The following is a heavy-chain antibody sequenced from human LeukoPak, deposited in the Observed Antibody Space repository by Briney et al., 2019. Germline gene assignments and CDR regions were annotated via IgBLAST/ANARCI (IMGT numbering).Heavy chain of an antibody. CDR1: GFTFSDSY. V-gene: IGHV3-11*04. CDR2: IDKSGGTT. D-gene: IGHD7-27*01. CDR3: GRGHWGLDY. Sequence: GGSLRLSCEVSGFTFSDSYMTWIRQAPGKGLEWVAFIDKSGGTTYYADSVKGRFTISRDNAKSSLYLEMNSLRAEDTAVYYCGRGHWGLDYWGQGTLVTVSS. J-gene: IGHJ4*02.